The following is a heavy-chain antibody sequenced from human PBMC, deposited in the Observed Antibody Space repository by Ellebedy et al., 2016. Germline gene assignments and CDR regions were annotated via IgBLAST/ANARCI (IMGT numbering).Heavy chain of an antibody. J-gene: IGHJ4*01. CDR3: ARNATGWYFDY. D-gene: IGHD6-19*01. V-gene: IGHV4-39*01. Sequence: SETLSLTCTVSGGSMTGIHYYWGWIRQPPGKGLEWIGSVYYSGSTVYNPSLKSQITMSVETSKNQFSVHLRSVTAADTAVYYCARNATGWYFDYWGQGALVTVSS. CDR1: GGSMTGIHYY. CDR2: VYYSGST.